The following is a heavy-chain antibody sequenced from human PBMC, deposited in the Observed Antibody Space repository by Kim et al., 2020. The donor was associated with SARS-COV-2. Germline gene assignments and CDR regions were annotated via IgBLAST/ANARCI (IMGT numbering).Heavy chain of an antibody. Sequence: ASVKVSCKASGYTFTGYYMHWVRQAPGQGLEWMGWINPNSGGTNYAQKFQGWVTMTRDTSISTAYMELSRLRSDDTAVYYCARMGVSSGWYRSNSHGPYHYYYYGMDVWGQGTTVTVSS. CDR3: ARMGVSSGWYRSNSHGPYHYYYYGMDV. CDR2: INPNSGGT. D-gene: IGHD6-19*01. CDR1: GYTFTGYY. J-gene: IGHJ6*02. V-gene: IGHV1-2*04.